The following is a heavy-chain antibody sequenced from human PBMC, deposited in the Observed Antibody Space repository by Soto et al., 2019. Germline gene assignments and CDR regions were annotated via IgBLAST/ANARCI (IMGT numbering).Heavy chain of an antibody. CDR1: GFTFSSYA. CDR3: AKDWRVAVAGTGAPDY. Sequence: EVQLLESGGGLVQPGGSLRLSCAASGFTFSSYAMSWVRQAPGKGLEWVSAISGSGGSTYYADSVKGRFTISRDNSKNTLYLQMNSLRAEDTAVYYCAKDWRVAVAGTGAPDYWGQGTLVTVSS. V-gene: IGHV3-23*01. D-gene: IGHD6-19*01. J-gene: IGHJ4*02. CDR2: ISGSGGST.